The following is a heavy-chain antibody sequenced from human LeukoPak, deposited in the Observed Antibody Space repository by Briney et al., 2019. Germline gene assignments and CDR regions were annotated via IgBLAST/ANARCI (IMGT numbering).Heavy chain of an antibody. Sequence: GGSLRLSCGASGFTFDDYAMHWVRQAPGKGLEWVSGISWNSGRVGYADSMKGRFAISRDNAKNSLYLQMNSLRVEDTALYYCAKDRAAAGTHDAFEIWGQGTMVTVSS. CDR2: ISWNSGRV. D-gene: IGHD6-13*01. CDR1: GFTFDDYA. CDR3: AKDRAAAGTHDAFEI. V-gene: IGHV3-9*01. J-gene: IGHJ3*02.